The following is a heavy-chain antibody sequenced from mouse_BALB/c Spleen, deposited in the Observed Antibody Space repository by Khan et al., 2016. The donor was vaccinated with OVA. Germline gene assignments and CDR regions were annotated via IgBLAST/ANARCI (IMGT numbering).Heavy chain of an antibody. D-gene: IGHD1-1*01. CDR2: ISSGGDNI. V-gene: IGHV5-9-3*01. J-gene: IGHJ3*01. Sequence: EVELVESGGDLVKPGGSLKVSCSASGFTFSTFAMSWVRQTPEKRLEWVATISSGGDNIYYPDSVTGRFTLTRESAKNARNLQMSRLRSEVPAMYYCERHNYGPFAYCGQGTLFTVSA. CDR1: GFTFSTFA. CDR3: ERHNYGPFAY.